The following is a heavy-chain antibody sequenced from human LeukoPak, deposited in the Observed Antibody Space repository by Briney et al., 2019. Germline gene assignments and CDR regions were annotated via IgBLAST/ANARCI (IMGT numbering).Heavy chain of an antibody. J-gene: IGHJ5*02. V-gene: IGHV4-61*08. CDR1: GGSISSGGYY. CDR3: ARVNGIRFDP. D-gene: IGHD1-1*01. CDR2: IYTSGST. Sequence: PSETLSLTCTVSGGSISSGGYYWSWIRQHPGKGLEWIGYIYTSGSTNYNPSLKSRVTISVDTSKNQFSLKLSSVTAADTAVYYCARVNGIRFDPWGQGTLVTVSS.